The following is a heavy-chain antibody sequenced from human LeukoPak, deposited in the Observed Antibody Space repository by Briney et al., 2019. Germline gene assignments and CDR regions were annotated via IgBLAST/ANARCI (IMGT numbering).Heavy chain of an antibody. CDR2: IWPDGSKK. CDR1: GFTFSTHA. Sequence: GRSLRLSCAASGFTFSTHAMHWVRQAPGKGLEWVAFIWPDGSKKYYADSVKGRFAISRENSKNTLYLQMNDLRPEDTALYFCAKISSSAESNFDYWGQGTLLTVSS. D-gene: IGHD6-25*01. J-gene: IGHJ4*02. V-gene: IGHV3-33*06. CDR3: AKISSSAESNFDY.